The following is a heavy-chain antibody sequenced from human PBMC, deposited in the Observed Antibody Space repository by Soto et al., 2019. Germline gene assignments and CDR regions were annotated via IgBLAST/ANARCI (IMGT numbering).Heavy chain of an antibody. Sequence: GGSLRLSFAASGFSLSNYWMHWVRQEPEKGLVWVSHINNDGSDTTYADSVKGRFTIARDNAKNTLYLQMDNLRAEDTAVYFCAREDVVFRTGIFVMGGQGTVVTVSS. J-gene: IGHJ3*02. V-gene: IGHV3-74*03. CDR1: GFSLSNYW. CDR2: INNDGSDT. D-gene: IGHD3-10*01. CDR3: AREDVVFRTGIFVM.